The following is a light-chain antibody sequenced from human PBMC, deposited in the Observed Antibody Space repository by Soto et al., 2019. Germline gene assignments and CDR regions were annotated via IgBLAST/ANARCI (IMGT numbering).Light chain of an antibody. V-gene: IGLV1-44*01. CDR1: SSNIGVNT. Sequence: QSGLTQPPSASFTPRQRLTIPCSGSSSNIGVNTVNWYQHLPGTAPKVLIYVDDQRPSGVPDRFSGSKSGTSASLAIGRLQSEDEADYYCAAWDDSLNGFVFGTGTKVTVL. J-gene: IGLJ1*01. CDR2: VDD. CDR3: AAWDDSLNGFV.